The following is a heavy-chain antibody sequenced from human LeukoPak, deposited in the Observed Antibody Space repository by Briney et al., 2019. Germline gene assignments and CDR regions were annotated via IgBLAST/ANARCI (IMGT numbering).Heavy chain of an antibody. CDR2: IIPIFGTA. CDR1: GGTFSSYA. J-gene: IGHJ4*02. Sequence: ASVKVSCKASGGTFSSYAISWVRQAPGQGLEWMGGIIPIFGTANYAQKFQGRVTITADESTSTAYMELSSLRSEDTAVYYCAAILRDDAWIENWGQGTLVTVSS. CDR3: AAILRDDAWIEN. V-gene: IGHV1-69*13. D-gene: IGHD2/OR15-2a*01.